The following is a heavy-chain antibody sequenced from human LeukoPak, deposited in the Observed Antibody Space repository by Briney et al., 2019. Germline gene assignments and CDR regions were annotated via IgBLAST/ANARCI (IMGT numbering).Heavy chain of an antibody. V-gene: IGHV4-59*01. D-gene: IGHD2-2*01. CDR1: GGSIGNSY. J-gene: IGHJ4*02. CDR3: ARAASLDY. Sequence: SETLSLTCTVSGGSIGNSYWNWVRQAPGKGLEWIGYIYYSGTTNYNPSLKSRLTISLGMSSNQFSLRLDSVTAADTAVYYCARAASLDYWGQGILVTVSS. CDR2: IYYSGTT.